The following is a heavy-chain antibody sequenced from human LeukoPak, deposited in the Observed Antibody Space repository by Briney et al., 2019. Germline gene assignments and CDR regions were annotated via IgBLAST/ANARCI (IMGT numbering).Heavy chain of an antibody. J-gene: IGHJ6*02. CDR1: GYTFTSYY. Sequence: GASVTVSCKASGYTFTSYYMHWVRQAPGKGLEWMGGFDPEDGETIYAQKFQGRVTMTEDTSTDTAYMELSSLRSEDTAVYYCATVTRIWSGYSAPYGMDVWGQGTTVTVSS. CDR2: FDPEDGET. V-gene: IGHV1-24*01. CDR3: ATVTRIWSGYSAPYGMDV. D-gene: IGHD3-3*01.